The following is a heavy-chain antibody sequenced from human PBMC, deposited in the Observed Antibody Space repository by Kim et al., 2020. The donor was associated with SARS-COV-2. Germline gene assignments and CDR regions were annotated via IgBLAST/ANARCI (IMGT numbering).Heavy chain of an antibody. D-gene: IGHD5-12*01. CDR3: TKGGGIVATTPFDN. J-gene: IGHJ4*02. CDR2: ISSSSTYI. CDR1: GFTFSTYN. V-gene: IGHV3-21*01. Sequence: GGSLRLSCAASGFTFSTYNMNWVRQAPGKGLEWVSSISSSSTYIYYADSMKGRFTISRDNAKNSLYLQMSSLRVEDTAVYYCTKGGGIVATTPFDNWGQGTLVTVSS.